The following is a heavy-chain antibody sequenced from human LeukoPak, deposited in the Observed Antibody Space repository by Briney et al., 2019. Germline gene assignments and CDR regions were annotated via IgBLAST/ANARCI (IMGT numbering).Heavy chain of an antibody. V-gene: IGHV4-59*01. CDR2: IYYSGST. J-gene: IGHJ5*02. CDR1: GGSISSYY. CDR3: ARALWFGEGGYNWFDP. Sequence: SETLSLTCTVSGGSISSYYWSWIRQPPGKGLEWIGYIYYSGSTNYNPSLKSRVTISVDTSKNQFSLKLSSVTAADTAVYYCARALWFGEGGYNWFDPWGQGTLVTVSS. D-gene: IGHD3-10*01.